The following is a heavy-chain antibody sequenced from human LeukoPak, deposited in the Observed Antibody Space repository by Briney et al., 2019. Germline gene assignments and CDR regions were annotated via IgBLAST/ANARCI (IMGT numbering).Heavy chain of an antibody. CDR1: GGSFSGYY. J-gene: IGHJ4*02. CDR3: ARSPGYSYARDDY. D-gene: IGHD5-18*01. Sequence: SETLSRTCAVYGGSFSGYYWSWIRQPPGKGLEWIGEINHSGSTNYNPSLKSRVTISVDTSKNQFSLKLSSVTAADTAVYYCARSPGYSYARDDYWGQGTLVTVSS. CDR2: INHSGST. V-gene: IGHV4-34*01.